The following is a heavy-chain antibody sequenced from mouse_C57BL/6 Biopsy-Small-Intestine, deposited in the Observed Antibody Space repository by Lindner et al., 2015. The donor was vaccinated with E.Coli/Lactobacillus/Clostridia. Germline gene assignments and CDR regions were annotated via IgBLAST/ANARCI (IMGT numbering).Heavy chain of an antibody. V-gene: IGHV14-2*01. Sequence: VQLQESGAELVKSGASVKLSCTAPGFNIKDYYMHWVKQRTEQGLEWIGRIDPEDGETKYAPKFQGKATITADTSSNTAYLQLSSLTSEDTAVYYCASYGSSYYFDYWGQGTTLTVSS. D-gene: IGHD1-1*01. J-gene: IGHJ2*01. CDR2: IDPEDGET. CDR1: GFNIKDYY. CDR3: ASYGSSYYFDY.